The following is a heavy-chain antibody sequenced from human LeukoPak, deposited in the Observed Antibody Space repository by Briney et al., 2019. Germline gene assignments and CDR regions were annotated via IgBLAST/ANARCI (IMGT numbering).Heavy chain of an antibody. J-gene: IGHJ4*02. D-gene: IGHD6-13*01. CDR3: ARSTYSSSSYYFDY. CDR2: TSQYGDNK. V-gene: IGHV3-30*04. Sequence: GSLRLSCAASGFNFTSYTMHWVRQAPGEGLEWVAATSQYGDNKYYADSVKGRITISRDNSKNTLYLQMNSLRADDTAVYYCARSTYSSSSYYFDYWGQGSLVTVSS. CDR1: GFNFTSYT.